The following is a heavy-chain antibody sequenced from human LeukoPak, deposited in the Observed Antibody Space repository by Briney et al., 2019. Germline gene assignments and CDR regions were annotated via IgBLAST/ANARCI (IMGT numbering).Heavy chain of an antibody. V-gene: IGHV4-59*02. J-gene: IGHJ4*02. Sequence: SETLSLTCTVSGGSVSNYYWSWIRQPPGKGLEWIGYIYYSGSTNYNPSLKSRVTISVDTSKNQFSLKLSSVTAADTAVYYCARVRNYYDSSGYCIDYWGQGTLVTVSS. CDR1: GGSVSNYY. CDR3: ARVRNYYDSSGYCIDY. CDR2: IYYSGST. D-gene: IGHD3-22*01.